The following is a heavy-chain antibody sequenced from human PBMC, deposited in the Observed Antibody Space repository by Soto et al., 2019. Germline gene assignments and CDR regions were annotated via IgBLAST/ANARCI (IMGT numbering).Heavy chain of an antibody. D-gene: IGHD2-21*01. J-gene: IGHJ6*02. CDR1: GFTFSSYA. V-gene: IGHV3-23*01. CDR3: ARDLLVEMATLDYYGMDV. CDR2: ISGSGGST. Sequence: EVQLLESGGGLVQPGGSLRLSCAASGFTFSSYAMSWVRQAPGKGLEWVSAISGSGGSTYYADSVKGRFTISRDNAKNSLYLQMNSLRAEDTAVYYCARDLLVEMATLDYYGMDVWGQGTTVTVSS.